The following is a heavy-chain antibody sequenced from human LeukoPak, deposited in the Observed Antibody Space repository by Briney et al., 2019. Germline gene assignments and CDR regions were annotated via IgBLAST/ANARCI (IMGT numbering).Heavy chain of an antibody. CDR3: AKDGYGSGSYYWFDY. CDR1: GFTFSNDV. Sequence: GGSLRLSCAASGFTFSNDVMAWVRQAPGKGLEWVSGISGSGFTTYYADSVKGRFTTSRDNSKNTLYLQVNSLRAEDTALYYCAKDGYGSGSYYWFDYWGQGTLVTVSS. V-gene: IGHV3-23*01. D-gene: IGHD3-10*01. CDR2: ISGSGFTT. J-gene: IGHJ4*02.